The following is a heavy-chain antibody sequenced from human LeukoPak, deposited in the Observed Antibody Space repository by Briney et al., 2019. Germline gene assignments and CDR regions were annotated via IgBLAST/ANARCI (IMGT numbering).Heavy chain of an antibody. CDR2: IDYSGST. CDR3: ARARHRFDSRGYYFDY. Sequence: PSETLSLTCTVSGDSVNTINYFWGWRRQPPGKGLEWIATIDYSGSTYYNPSLKTRLTISVDTSKNQFSLKLASVTATDTAVFYCARARHRFDSRGYYFDYWGQGKPVTVSS. J-gene: IGHJ4*02. V-gene: IGHV4-39*01. D-gene: IGHD3-22*01. CDR1: GDSVNTINYF.